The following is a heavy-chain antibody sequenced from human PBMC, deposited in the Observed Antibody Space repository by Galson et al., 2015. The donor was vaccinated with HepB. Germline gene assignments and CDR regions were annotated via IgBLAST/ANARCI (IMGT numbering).Heavy chain of an antibody. CDR3: AKPEVGGSWYRTAGIFDY. CDR1: GFTFSSYA. Sequence: SLRLSCAASGFTFSSYAMHWVRQAPGKGLEWVSAISGSGGSTYYADSVKGRFTISRDNSKNTLYLQMNSLRAEDTAVYYCAKPEVGGSWYRTAGIFDYWGQGTLVTVSS. D-gene: IGHD6-13*01. V-gene: IGHV3-23*01. CDR2: ISGSGGST. J-gene: IGHJ4*02.